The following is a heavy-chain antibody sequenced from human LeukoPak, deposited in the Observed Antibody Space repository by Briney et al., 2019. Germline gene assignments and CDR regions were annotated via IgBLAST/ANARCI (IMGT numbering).Heavy chain of an antibody. CDR2: IRYDGSNK. Sequence: GGSLRLSCAASGFTFSSYGMHWVRQAPGKGLEWVAFIRYDGSNKYYADSVKGRFTISRDNSKNTLYLQMNSLRAEDTAVYYCARGLYSSSSGDAFDIWGQGTMVTVSS. V-gene: IGHV3-30*02. CDR1: GFTFSSYG. J-gene: IGHJ3*02. CDR3: ARGLYSSSSGDAFDI. D-gene: IGHD6-6*01.